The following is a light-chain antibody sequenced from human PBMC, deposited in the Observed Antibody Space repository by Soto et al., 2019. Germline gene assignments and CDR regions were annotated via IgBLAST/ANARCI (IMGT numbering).Light chain of an antibody. CDR3: CSYAGVSSRHVV. V-gene: IGLV2-23*02. CDR2: EVS. Sequence: QSALTQPASVSGSPGQSITISCTGTSSDVGSYDRVSWYQHHPGKAPKLMIYEVSKRPSGVSDRFSGCKSGNTASRTSSGLQAEDEADYFCCSYAGVSSRHVVFGGGTKLTVL. J-gene: IGLJ2*01. CDR1: SSDVGSYDR.